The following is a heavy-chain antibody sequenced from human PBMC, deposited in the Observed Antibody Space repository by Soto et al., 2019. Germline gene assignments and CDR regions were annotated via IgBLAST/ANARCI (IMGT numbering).Heavy chain of an antibody. D-gene: IGHD6-6*01. CDR1: GGSISSSGYY. Sequence: SETLSLTCTVSGGSISSSGYYWSWIRQHPGKGLEWIGYIYYSGSTHYIPSLKSRLTMSVDTSKNQFSLKVSSVSAADTAVYYCARTSSSSDAFDVWGQGTMVTVSS. CDR2: IYYSGST. J-gene: IGHJ3*01. V-gene: IGHV4-31*03. CDR3: ARTSSSSDAFDV.